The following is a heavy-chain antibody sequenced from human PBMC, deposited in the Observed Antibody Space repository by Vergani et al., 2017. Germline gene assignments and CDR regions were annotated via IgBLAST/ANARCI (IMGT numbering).Heavy chain of an antibody. Sequence: EVQLVESGGGLVQPGRSLRLSCAASGFTFDDYAMHWVRQAPGKGLEWVSGISWNSGSIGYADSVKGRFTISRDNAKNSLYLQMNSLRAEDTALYYCARDPQYGGYEFDYWGQGTLVTVSS. V-gene: IGHV3-9*01. CDR2: ISWNSGSI. CDR1: GFTFDDYA. CDR3: ARDPQYGGYEFDY. J-gene: IGHJ4*02. D-gene: IGHD5-12*01.